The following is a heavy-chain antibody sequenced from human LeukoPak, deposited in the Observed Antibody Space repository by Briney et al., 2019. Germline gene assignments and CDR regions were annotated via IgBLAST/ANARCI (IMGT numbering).Heavy chain of an antibody. CDR1: GYPFTTYW. V-gene: IGHV5-51*01. CDR3: VRHGLGSSWFGFDY. Sequence: GESLKISCKGSGYPFTTYWIGWARQMPGKGLEWMGIIFPGESDPRYSPSFQGQVTISADKSISTAYLQWSSLKASDSAMYYCVRHGLGSSWFGFDYWGQGTLVTVSS. D-gene: IGHD6-13*01. CDR2: IFPGESDP. J-gene: IGHJ4*02.